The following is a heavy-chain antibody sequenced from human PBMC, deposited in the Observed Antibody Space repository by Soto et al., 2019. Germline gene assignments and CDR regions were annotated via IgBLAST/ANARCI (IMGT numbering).Heavy chain of an antibody. CDR1: GFTFDDYA. V-gene: IGHV3-9*01. CDR3: AKETQANLGTGGFDY. CDR2: ISWNSGTV. D-gene: IGHD7-27*01. J-gene: IGHJ4*02. Sequence: GGSLRLSCAASGFTFDDYAMHWVRQAPGKGLEWVSGISWNSGTVGYADSVKGRFTISRDNAKNSLYLQMKSLRAEDTALYYCAKETQANLGTGGFDYWGQGSPVTVYS.